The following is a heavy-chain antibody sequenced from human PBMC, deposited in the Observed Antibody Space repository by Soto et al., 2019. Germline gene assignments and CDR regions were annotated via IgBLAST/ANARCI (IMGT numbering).Heavy chain of an antibody. CDR3: ARAGAPALYSSSWYDP. V-gene: IGHV4-61*01. D-gene: IGHD6-13*01. J-gene: IGHJ5*02. CDR1: VGSFSSCSSY. Sequence: SEPLSLTCPVSVGSFSSCSSYWSWIPEPPVKGLEWIGYIYYSGSTNYNPSLKSRVTISVDTSKNQFSLKLSSVTAADTAVYYCARAGAPALYSSSWYDPWGQGTLVTVSS. CDR2: IYYSGST.